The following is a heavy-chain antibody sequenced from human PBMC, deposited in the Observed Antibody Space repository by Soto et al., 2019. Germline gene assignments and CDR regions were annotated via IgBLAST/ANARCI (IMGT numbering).Heavy chain of an antibody. CDR3: ARVLEHYEIVTGYSAGAFDI. CDR2: ISSSSSYT. CDR1: GFTFSDYY. Sequence: PGGSLRLSCAASGFTFSDYYMSWIRQAPGEGLEWVSYISSSSSYTNYADSVKGRFTISTDTSKNSLYLQINSLRAKHPVVSYYARVLEHYEIVTGYSAGAFDIWGYGTMVTV. J-gene: IGHJ3*02. D-gene: IGHD3-9*01. V-gene: IGHV3-11*05.